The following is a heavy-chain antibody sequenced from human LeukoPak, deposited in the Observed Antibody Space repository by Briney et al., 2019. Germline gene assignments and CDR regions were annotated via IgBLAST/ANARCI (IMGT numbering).Heavy chain of an antibody. V-gene: IGHV3-21*01. J-gene: IGHJ6*03. CDR1: GVTFSSYS. D-gene: IGHD5-18*01. CDR3: ARAGRAMVPLYYMDV. CDR2: ISSSSSYI. Sequence: GGSLRLSCAASGVTFSSYSMNWVRQAPGKGLEWVSSISSSSSYIYYADSVKGRFTISRDNAKNSLYLQMNSLRAEDTAVYYCARAGRAMVPLYYMDVWGKGTTVTVSS.